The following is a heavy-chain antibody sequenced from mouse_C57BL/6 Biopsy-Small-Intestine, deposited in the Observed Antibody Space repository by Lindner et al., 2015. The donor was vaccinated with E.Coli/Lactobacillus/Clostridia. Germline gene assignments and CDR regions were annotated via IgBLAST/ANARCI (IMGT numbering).Heavy chain of an antibody. Sequence: VQLQEFGPELVKPGASVKISCKASGYAFSSSWMNWVKQRPGKGLEWIGRIYPGDGDTNYNGKFKGKATLTADKSSSTAYMQLSSLTSEDSAVYFCARSGAYYSNYGRYFDVWGAGTTVTVSS. CDR2: IYPGDGDT. D-gene: IGHD2-5*01. J-gene: IGHJ1*01. CDR1: GYAFSSSW. V-gene: IGHV1-82*01. CDR3: ARSGAYYSNYGRYFDV.